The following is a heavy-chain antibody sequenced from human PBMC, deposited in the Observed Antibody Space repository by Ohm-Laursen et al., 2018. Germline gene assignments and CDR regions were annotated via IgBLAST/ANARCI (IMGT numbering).Heavy chain of an antibody. CDR3: AKPRSGWYPHDF. V-gene: IGHV3-23*01. D-gene: IGHD6-19*01. J-gene: IGHJ4*02. Sequence: GSLRLSCAASGFIFNNYAMNWVRQAPGKGLEWVSAISDSGASASYADSVKGRFTISRDSSDVYLQMNSLRAEDTAVYYCAKPRSGWYPHDFWGQGTLVTVSS. CDR1: GFIFNNYA. CDR2: ISDSGASA.